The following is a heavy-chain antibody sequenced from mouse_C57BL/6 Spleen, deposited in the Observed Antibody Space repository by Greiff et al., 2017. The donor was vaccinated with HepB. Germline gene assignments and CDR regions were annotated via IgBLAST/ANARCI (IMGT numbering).Heavy chain of an antibody. CDR1: GFTFSSYG. CDR3: ARHEGITTVDY. V-gene: IGHV5-6*02. Sequence: EVKLVESGGDLVKPGGSLKLSCAASGFTFSSYGMSWVRQTPDKRLEWVATISSGGSYTYYPDSVKGRFTISRDNAKNTLYLQMSSLKSEDTAMYYCARHEGITTVDYWGQGTTLTVSS. CDR2: ISSGGSYT. D-gene: IGHD1-1*01. J-gene: IGHJ2*01.